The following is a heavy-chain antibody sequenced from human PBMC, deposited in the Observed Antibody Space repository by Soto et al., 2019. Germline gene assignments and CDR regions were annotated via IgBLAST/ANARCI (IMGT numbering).Heavy chain of an antibody. CDR2: IIPFFGSV. CDR3: ARGHQYGGNSDAFEF. Sequence: QVHLVQSGAEVKKPGSSVKVSCKASGLTFSSSTLTWVRQAPGQGPESMGGIIPFFGSVDYAQKFQDRVTITADVSTSTTYMELRSLRSEDTAVYYCARGHQYGGNSDAFEFWGQGTVVTVSS. D-gene: IGHD2-21*02. CDR1: GLTFSSST. V-gene: IGHV1-69*12. J-gene: IGHJ3*01.